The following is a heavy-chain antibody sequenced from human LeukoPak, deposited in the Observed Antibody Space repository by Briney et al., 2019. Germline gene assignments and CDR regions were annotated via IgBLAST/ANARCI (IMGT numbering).Heavy chain of an antibody. V-gene: IGHV4-34*01. Sequence: PSETLSLTCAVYGGSFSGYYWSWIRQPPGKGLEWIGEINHSGSTNYNPSLKSRVTISVDKSKNQFSLKLSSVTAADTAVYYCARDRGRVLWFGELYPDAFDIWGQGTMVTVSS. J-gene: IGHJ3*02. D-gene: IGHD3-10*01. CDR3: ARDRGRVLWFGELYPDAFDI. CDR2: INHSGST. CDR1: GGSFSGYY.